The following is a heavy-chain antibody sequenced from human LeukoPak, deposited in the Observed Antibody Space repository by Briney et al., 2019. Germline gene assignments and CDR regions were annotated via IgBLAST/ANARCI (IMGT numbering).Heavy chain of an antibody. J-gene: IGHJ4*02. CDR2: ISSSSSTI. V-gene: IGHV3-48*02. Sequence: PGGSLRLSCAASGFTFSSYSMNWVRQAPGKGLEWVSYISSSSSTIYYADSVKGRFTISRDNAKNSLYLQMNSLRDEDTAVYYCAREQSGSYLTFGFDYWGQGTLVTVSS. CDR3: AREQSGSYLTFGFDY. CDR1: GFTFSSYS. D-gene: IGHD1-26*01.